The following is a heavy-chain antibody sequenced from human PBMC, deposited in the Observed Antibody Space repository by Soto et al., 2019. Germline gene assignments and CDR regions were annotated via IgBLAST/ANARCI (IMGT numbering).Heavy chain of an antibody. V-gene: IGHV4-59*01. Sequence: QVQLQESGPGLVKPSETLSLTCSVSGGSINSYYWNWIRQPQGKGLEWIGYIYYSGSNTYNPSLKSRVTIAAGPSTNHFSLKLSSVTAAYTAVYSCAREGYSSDWALDHSMDVWGQGTTFTVSS. D-gene: IGHD6-19*01. J-gene: IGHJ6*02. CDR1: GGSINSYY. CDR2: IYYSGSN. CDR3: AREGYSSDWALDHSMDV.